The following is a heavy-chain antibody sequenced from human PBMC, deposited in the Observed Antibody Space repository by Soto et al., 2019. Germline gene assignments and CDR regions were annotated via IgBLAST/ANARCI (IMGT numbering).Heavy chain of an antibody. D-gene: IGHD3-3*01. CDR1: GFTFSSYG. Sequence: QVQLVESGGGVVQPGMSLRLSCAASGFTFSSYGMHWVRQAPGKGLEWVAVISYDGSNKYYADSVKGRFTISRDNSKNTVYLQMNSLRAECTAVYYCANDRHYDFCSGYWGKDYYYYMYVWGKGTTVTVSS. V-gene: IGHV3-30*18. J-gene: IGHJ6*03. CDR2: ISYDGSNK. CDR3: ANDRHYDFCSGYWGKDYYYYMYV.